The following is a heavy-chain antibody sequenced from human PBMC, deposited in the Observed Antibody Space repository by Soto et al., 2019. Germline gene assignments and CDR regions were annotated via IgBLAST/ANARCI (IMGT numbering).Heavy chain of an antibody. J-gene: IGHJ4*02. CDR1: GFTFSSYA. Sequence: EVQLLESGGGLVQPGGSLRLSCAASGFTFSSYAMSWVRQAPGKGLEWVSAISGSGGSTYYADSVKGRFTISRDNSKNTRYRQMNSLRAEDTAVYYCAKDKQYSSGPKDYWGQGTLVTVSS. V-gene: IGHV3-23*01. CDR2: ISGSGGST. CDR3: AKDKQYSSGPKDY. D-gene: IGHD6-19*01.